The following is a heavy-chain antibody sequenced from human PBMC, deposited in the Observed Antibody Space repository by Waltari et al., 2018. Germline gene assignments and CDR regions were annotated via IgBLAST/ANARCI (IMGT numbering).Heavy chain of an antibody. CDR2: INPNSGGT. J-gene: IGHJ6*02. V-gene: IGHV1-2*06. D-gene: IGHD2-2*01. CDR3: ARDIVVVPAASGMDV. CDR1: GYTFTGYY. Sequence: VQLVQSGAEVKKPGASVKVSCKASGYTFTGYYMHWVRQAPGQGLEWMGRINPNSGGTNYAQKFQGRVTMTRDTSISTAYMELSRLRSDDTAVYYCARDIVVVPAASGMDVWGQGTTVTVSS.